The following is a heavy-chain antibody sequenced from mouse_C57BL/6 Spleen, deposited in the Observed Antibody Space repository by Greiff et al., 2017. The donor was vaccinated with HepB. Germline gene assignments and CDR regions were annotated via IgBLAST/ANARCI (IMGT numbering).Heavy chain of an antibody. Sequence: EVMVVESGGGLVQPGGSLKLSCAASGFTFSDYGMAWVRQAPRKGPEWVAFISNLAYSIYYADTVTGRFTISRENAKNTLYLEMSSLRSEDTAMYYCARDDYYGSSPFAYWGQGTLVTVSA. D-gene: IGHD1-1*01. J-gene: IGHJ3*01. CDR1: GFTFSDYG. CDR2: ISNLAYSI. CDR3: ARDDYYGSSPFAY. V-gene: IGHV5-15*01.